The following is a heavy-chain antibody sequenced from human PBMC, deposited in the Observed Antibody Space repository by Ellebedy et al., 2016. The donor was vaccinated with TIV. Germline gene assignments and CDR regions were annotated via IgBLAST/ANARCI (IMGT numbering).Heavy chain of an antibody. Sequence: GGSLRLXCAASGFTFSSYAMHWVRQAPGKGLEWVAVISYDGSNKYYADSVKGRFTISRDNSKNTLYLQMNSLRAEDTAVYYCARDQSSIYYYYGMDVWGQGTTVTVSS. D-gene: IGHD6-19*01. V-gene: IGHV3-30-3*01. J-gene: IGHJ6*02. CDR2: ISYDGSNK. CDR1: GFTFSSYA. CDR3: ARDQSSIYYYYGMDV.